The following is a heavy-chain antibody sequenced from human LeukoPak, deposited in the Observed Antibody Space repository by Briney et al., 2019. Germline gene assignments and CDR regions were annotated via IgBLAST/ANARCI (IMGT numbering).Heavy chain of an antibody. Sequence: GGSLRLSCAASGFPFSIYEINWVRQAPGEGLGGVSYINSRGSHIYYADSVKGRFTISRDNAKNALYLQMSSLRAEDTAVYYCARDSLNCGMDVWGKGTTVTVSS. CDR1: GFPFSIYE. V-gene: IGHV3-48*03. CDR2: INSRGSHI. J-gene: IGHJ6*04. CDR3: ARDSLNCGMDV.